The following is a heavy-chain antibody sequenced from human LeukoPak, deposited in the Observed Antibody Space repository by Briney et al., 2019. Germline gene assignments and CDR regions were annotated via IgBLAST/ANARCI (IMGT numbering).Heavy chain of an antibody. CDR1: GFTVNNNY. D-gene: IGHD6-13*01. J-gene: IGHJ4*02. V-gene: IGHV3-53*01. CDR3: ASAIGSIWYEFDY. Sequence: GGSLRLSCAASGFTVNNNYMSWVRQAPGRGLEWVSVIYSGGYTDYAGSVKGRFTISRDNSKNTLYLQMNSLRAEDTAGYYCASAIGSIWYEFDYWGQGTLVTVSS. CDR2: IYSGGYT.